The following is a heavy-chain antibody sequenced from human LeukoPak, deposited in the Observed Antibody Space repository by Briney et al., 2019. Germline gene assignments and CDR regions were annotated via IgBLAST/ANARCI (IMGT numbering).Heavy chain of an antibody. Sequence: SETLSLTCAVYGGSFSGYYWSWIRQPPGKGLEWIGEINHSGSTNYNPSLKGRVTISVDTSKNQFSLKLSSVTAADTAVYYCARVPRSTSKTENWFDPWGQGTLVTVSS. J-gene: IGHJ5*02. CDR1: GGSFSGYY. CDR2: INHSGST. CDR3: ARVPRSTSKTENWFDP. D-gene: IGHD2-2*01. V-gene: IGHV4-34*01.